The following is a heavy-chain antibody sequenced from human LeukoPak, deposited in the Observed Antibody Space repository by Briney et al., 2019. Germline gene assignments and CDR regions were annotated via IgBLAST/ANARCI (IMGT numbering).Heavy chain of an antibody. J-gene: IGHJ4*02. Sequence: PGGSLRLSCAASGFTFSSYVMHWVRQAPGKGLEWVAFIRYDGSNKYYADSVKGRFTISRDNSKNTLYLQMNSLRAEDTAVYYCTYGDYSDYWGQGTLVTVSS. D-gene: IGHD4-17*01. CDR3: TYGDYSDY. V-gene: IGHV3-30*02. CDR1: GFTFSSYV. CDR2: IRYDGSNK.